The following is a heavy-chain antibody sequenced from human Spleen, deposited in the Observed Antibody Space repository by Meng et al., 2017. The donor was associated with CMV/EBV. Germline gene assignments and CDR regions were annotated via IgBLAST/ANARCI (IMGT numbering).Heavy chain of an antibody. CDR1: FSSYW. CDR3: ARSYCSSTSCYPCVPWFDP. Sequence: FSSYWMHWVRQAPGKGLVWVSRINSDGSSTSYADSVKGRFTISRDNAKNTLYLQMNSLRAEDTAVYYCARSYCSSTSCYPCVPWFDPWGQGTLVTVSS. CDR2: INSDGSST. J-gene: IGHJ5*02. V-gene: IGHV3-74*01. D-gene: IGHD2-2*01.